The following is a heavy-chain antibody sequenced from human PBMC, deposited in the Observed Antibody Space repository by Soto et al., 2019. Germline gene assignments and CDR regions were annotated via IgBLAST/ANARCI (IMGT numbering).Heavy chain of an antibody. Sequence: QVQLVQSGDAVKKPGASVKVSCKASGYTFSSFGVSWVRQAPGQGPEWMGWISGYNGKTKYAQMLQGRVTMTTDTYTRTAYMELRSIRSDDTAVYFCEREKMIADFGLGSFDFWGQGTVVTVSS. CDR3: EREKMIADFGLGSFDF. J-gene: IGHJ4*02. CDR2: ISGYNGKT. CDR1: GYTFSSFG. D-gene: IGHD3-10*01. V-gene: IGHV1-18*04.